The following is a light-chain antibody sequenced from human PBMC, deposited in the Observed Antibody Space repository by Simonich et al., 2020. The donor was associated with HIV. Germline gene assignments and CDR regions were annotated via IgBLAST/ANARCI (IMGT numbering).Light chain of an antibody. J-gene: IGKJ5*01. Sequence: AIQLTQSPSSLSASVGDRVTIACRARLGISSALAWYQQKPGKAPKLLIYDASSLESGVPSRFRGSGSGTDFTLTISSLQPEDFATYYCQQFNSYPITFGQGTRLEIK. CDR3: QQFNSYPIT. CDR2: DAS. V-gene: IGKV1-13*02. CDR1: LGISSA.